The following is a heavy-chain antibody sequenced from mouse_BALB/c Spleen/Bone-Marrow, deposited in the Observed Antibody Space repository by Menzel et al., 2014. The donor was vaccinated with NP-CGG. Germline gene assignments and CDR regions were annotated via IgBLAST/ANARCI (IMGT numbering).Heavy chain of an antibody. CDR3: ESRGEYFDV. J-gene: IGHJ1*01. Sequence: VQLKQSGPELVKPGASVKISCKASGYSFTGYYMHWVKQSHGNSLDWIGYIYPYDGVSSYNQKFKGKATLTVDKSSSTAYMELRSLTSDDSAVYYCESRGEYFDVWGAGTTVTVSS. CDR1: GYSFTGYY. V-gene: IGHV1-31*01. CDR2: IYPYDGVS.